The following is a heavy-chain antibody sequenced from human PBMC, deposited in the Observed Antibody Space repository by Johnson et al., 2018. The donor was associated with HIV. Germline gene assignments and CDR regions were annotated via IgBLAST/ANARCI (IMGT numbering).Heavy chain of an antibody. D-gene: IGHD3-3*01. CDR3: ARVNDDFWSGQGPFDI. CDR1: GFTFSSYG. CDR2: IKEDGSEK. Sequence: VQLVESGGGVVQPGRSLRLSCAASGFTFSSYGMHWVRQVPGKGLEWVANIKEDGSEKYYVDSVKGRFTISRDNAKNSLYLQINSLRAEDTAVYYCARVNDDFWSGQGPFDIWGQGTMVTVSS. J-gene: IGHJ3*02. V-gene: IGHV3-7*05.